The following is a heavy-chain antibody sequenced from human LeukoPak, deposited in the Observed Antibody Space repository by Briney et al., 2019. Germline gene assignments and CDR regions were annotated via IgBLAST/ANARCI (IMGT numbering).Heavy chain of an antibody. J-gene: IGHJ4*02. Sequence: ASVKVSCKASGYTFTNYDINWVRQATGQGLEWMGYMNPNSGNTGYAQKFQGRVTITKNTSISTAYLELSSLRSEDTAVYYCAREGLDYWGQGTLVTVSS. V-gene: IGHV1-8*03. CDR1: GYTFTNYD. CDR3: AREGLDY. CDR2: MNPNSGNT.